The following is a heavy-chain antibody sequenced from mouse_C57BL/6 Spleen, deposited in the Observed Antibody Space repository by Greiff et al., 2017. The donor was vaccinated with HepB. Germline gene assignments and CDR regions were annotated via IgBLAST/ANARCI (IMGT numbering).Heavy chain of an antibody. V-gene: IGHV5-9-1*02. CDR1: GFTFSSYA. D-gene: IGHD1-1*01. CDR2: ISSGGDYI. Sequence: EVQGVESGEGLVKPGGSLKLSCAASGFTFSSYAMSWVRQTPEKRLEWVAYISSGGDYIYYADTVKGRFTISRDNARNTLYLQMSSLKSEDTAMYYCTIITTVGYFDYWGQGTTLTVSS. CDR3: TIITTVGYFDY. J-gene: IGHJ2*01.